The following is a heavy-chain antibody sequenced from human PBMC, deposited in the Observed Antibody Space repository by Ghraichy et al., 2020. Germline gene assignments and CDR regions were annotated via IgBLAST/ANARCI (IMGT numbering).Heavy chain of an antibody. CDR3: ARAVAGTTGYFDY. Sequence: GGSLRLSCAASGFTFSSYAMHWVRQAPGKGLEWVAVISYDGSNKYYADSVKGRFTISRDNSKNTLYLQMNSLRAEDTAVYYCARAVAGTTGYFDYWGQGTLVTVSS. D-gene: IGHD6-19*01. V-gene: IGHV3-30-3*01. J-gene: IGHJ4*02. CDR2: ISYDGSNK. CDR1: GFTFSSYA.